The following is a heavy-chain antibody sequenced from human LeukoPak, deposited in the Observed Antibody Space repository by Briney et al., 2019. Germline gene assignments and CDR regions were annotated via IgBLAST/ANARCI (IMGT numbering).Heavy chain of an antibody. CDR1: GGSFSGYY. V-gene: IGHV4-34*01. Sequence: RTSETLSLTCAVYGGSFSGYYWSWIRQPPGKGLEWIGEINHSGSTNYNPSLKSRVTISVDTSKNQFSLKLSSVTAADTAVYYCARAIVVVPADLPYYYYGMDVWGQGTTVTVSS. D-gene: IGHD2-2*01. J-gene: IGHJ6*02. CDR2: INHSGST. CDR3: ARAIVVVPADLPYYYYGMDV.